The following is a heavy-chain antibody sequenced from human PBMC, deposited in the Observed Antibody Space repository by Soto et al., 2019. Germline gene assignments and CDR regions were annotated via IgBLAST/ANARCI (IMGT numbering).Heavy chain of an antibody. CDR2: MYPGDSDT. J-gene: IGHJ4*02. CDR3: ARLSRDCDKTSCYYADY. CDR1: GYDFNTNW. Sequence: PGESLKISCRGSGYDFNTNWFGWVRQLPGRGLEWVGIMYPGDSDTRYNPSLQGHVTLSVDVTVSTAFLQWRSLETSDTGMYFCARLSRDCDKTSCYYADYCGQGTQVTGSS. V-gene: IGHV5-51*01. D-gene: IGHD3-22*01.